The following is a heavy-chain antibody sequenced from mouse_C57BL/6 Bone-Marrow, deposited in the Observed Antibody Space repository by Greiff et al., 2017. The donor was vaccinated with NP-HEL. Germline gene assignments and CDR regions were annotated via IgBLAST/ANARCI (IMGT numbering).Heavy chain of an antibody. CDR3: TTDGSSLYWYFDV. CDR2: IDPEDGDT. D-gene: IGHD1-1*01. V-gene: IGHV14-1*01. J-gene: IGHJ1*03. CDR1: GFNIKDYY. Sequence: VQLKQSGAELVRPGASVKLSCTASGFNIKDYYMHWVKQRPEQGLEWIGRIDPEDGDTEYAPKFQGKATMTADTSSNTAYLQLSSLTSEDTAVYYCTTDGSSLYWYFDVWGTGTTVTVSS.